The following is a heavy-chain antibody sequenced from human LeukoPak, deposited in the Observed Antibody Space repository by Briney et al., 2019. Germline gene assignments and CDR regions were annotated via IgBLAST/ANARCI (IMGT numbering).Heavy chain of an antibody. V-gene: IGHV1-69*04. CDR2: IIPILGIA. CDR1: GGTFSSYA. Sequence: SVKVSCKASGGTFSSYAISWVRQAPGQGLEWMGRIIPILGIANYAQKFQGRVTITADKSTSTAYMELSSLRSEDTAVYYCATPSYYYGSSGPFDPWGQGTLVTVSS. J-gene: IGHJ5*02. D-gene: IGHD3-22*01. CDR3: ATPSYYYGSSGPFDP.